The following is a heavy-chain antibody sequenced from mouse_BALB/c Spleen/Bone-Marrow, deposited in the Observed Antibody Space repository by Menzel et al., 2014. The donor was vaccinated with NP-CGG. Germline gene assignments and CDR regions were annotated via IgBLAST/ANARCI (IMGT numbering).Heavy chain of an antibody. CDR3: ASYDYGYYFDY. Sequence: EVQLQQSGAELVKPGASVKLSCTASGFNIKDTYMHWVKQRPEQGLEWIGRIDPANGNTKYDPKFQGKATITADTSSNTAYLQLSSLTSEDTAVYYCASYDYGYYFDYWGQGTTFTVSS. J-gene: IGHJ2*01. V-gene: IGHV14-3*02. D-gene: IGHD2-4*01. CDR2: IDPANGNT. CDR1: GFNIKDTY.